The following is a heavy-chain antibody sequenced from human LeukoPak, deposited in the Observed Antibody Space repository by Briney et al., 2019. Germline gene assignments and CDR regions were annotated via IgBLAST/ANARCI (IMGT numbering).Heavy chain of an antibody. D-gene: IGHD2-21*02. Sequence: PGGSLRLSCAASGFTFSGYAMGWVRQASGKGLEWIGRIRSKDNNYATTYTASVEGRLTISRDDSKNTAYLHMSSLRSEDTAVYYCTTPHDSEAFDLWGQGTMVTVSS. V-gene: IGHV3-73*01. CDR3: TTPHDSEAFDL. CDR2: IRSKDNNYAT. J-gene: IGHJ3*01. CDR1: GFTFSGYA.